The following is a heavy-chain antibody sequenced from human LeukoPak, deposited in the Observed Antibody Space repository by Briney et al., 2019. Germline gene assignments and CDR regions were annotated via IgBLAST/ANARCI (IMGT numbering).Heavy chain of an antibody. CDR1: GYDFTKYW. CDR2: IFPGDSQT. J-gene: IGHJ4*02. CDR3: ASQENWAFLDF. V-gene: IGHV5-51*01. D-gene: IGHD2/OR15-2a*01. Sequence: GESLKISCRASGYDFTKYWIVWVRQMPGKGLELVALIFPGDSQTTYLPSFQGHVTTSVDNSISTAYLQWSSLKVSDTGTYYCASQENWAFLDFWGQGTLVAVSS.